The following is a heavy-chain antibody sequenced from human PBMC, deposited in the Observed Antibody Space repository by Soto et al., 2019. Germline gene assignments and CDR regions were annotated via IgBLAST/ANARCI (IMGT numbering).Heavy chain of an antibody. J-gene: IGHJ4*02. CDR3: APMQLRPTAGLDY. CDR2: IVWDDDK. CDR1: GFSLSTHGLR. Sequence: SGPTLVNPTQTLTLTCTFSGFSLSTHGLRVTWIRQPPGKALEWLARIVWDDDKFYSTSLSTRLTVSKDTSKTQVVLTLTHIDPVDTATYYCAPMQLRPTAGLDYWGQEAQVNVSS. V-gene: IGHV2-70*04. D-gene: IGHD1-7*01.